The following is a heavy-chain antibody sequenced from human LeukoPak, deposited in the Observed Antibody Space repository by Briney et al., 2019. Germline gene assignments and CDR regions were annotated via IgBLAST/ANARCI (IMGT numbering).Heavy chain of an antibody. CDR2: IYYSGST. D-gene: IGHD3-9*01. CDR3: ARDPRRYGWFDP. CDR1: GGSISSGDYY. V-gene: IGHV4-30-4*01. Sequence: PSQTLSLTCTVSGGSISSGDYYWSWIRQPPGKGLEWIVYIYYSGSTYYNPSLKSRVTISVDTSKNQFSLKLSSVTAADTAVYYCARDPRRYGWFDPWGQGTLVTVSS. J-gene: IGHJ5*02.